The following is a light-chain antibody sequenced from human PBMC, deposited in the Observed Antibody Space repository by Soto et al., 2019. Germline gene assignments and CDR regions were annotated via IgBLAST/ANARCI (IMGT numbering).Light chain of an antibody. CDR1: QSVTSNY. J-gene: IGKJ2*01. CDR2: DAS. V-gene: IGKV3-20*01. Sequence: EIVWTQSPGTLSLSPGERATLSCRASQSVTSNYLAWYQQKPGQAPRLLIYDASTRATGIPHRFTGSGSGTDFTITISRLETEDFAVYYCQQSGSSPHTFGQGTNLEIK. CDR3: QQSGSSPHT.